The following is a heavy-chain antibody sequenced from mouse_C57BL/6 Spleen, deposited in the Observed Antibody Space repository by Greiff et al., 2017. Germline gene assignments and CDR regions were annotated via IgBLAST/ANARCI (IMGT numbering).Heavy chain of an antibody. Sequence: QVQLQQSGAELVKPGASVKISCKASGYAFSSYWMNWVKQRPGKGLEWIGQIYPGDGDTNYNGKFKGKATLTADKSSSTAYMQLSSLTSEDSAVYFCARSDSGYYGSSYWYFDVWGTGTTVTVSS. CDR2: IYPGDGDT. V-gene: IGHV1-80*01. J-gene: IGHJ1*03. CDR1: GYAFSSYW. D-gene: IGHD1-1*01. CDR3: ARSDSGYYGSSYWYFDV.